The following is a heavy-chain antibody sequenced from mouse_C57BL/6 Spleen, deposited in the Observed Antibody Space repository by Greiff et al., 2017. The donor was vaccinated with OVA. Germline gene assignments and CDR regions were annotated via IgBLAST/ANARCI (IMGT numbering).Heavy chain of an antibody. J-gene: IGHJ1*03. Sequence: EVQLQQSGPELVKPGASVKMSCKASGYTFTDYNMHWVKQSHGKSLEWIGYINPNNGGTSYNQKFKGKATLTVNKSSSTAYMELRSLTSEDSAVYYCASGYYGSSYFDVWGTGTTVTVSS. D-gene: IGHD1-1*01. CDR1: GYTFTDYN. V-gene: IGHV1-22*01. CDR2: INPNNGGT. CDR3: ASGYYGSSYFDV.